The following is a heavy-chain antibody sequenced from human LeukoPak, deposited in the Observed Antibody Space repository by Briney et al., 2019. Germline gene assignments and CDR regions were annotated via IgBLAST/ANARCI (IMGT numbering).Heavy chain of an antibody. CDR2: LGRGTNNM. CDR1: GFSFSDYT. Sequence: GGSLRLSCAASGFSFSDYTMNWVRQAPGKGLEWISYLGRGTNNMYYADSVKGRFTISRDNAKNSLYLQMSSLRAEGTAVYYCVRDRDWAFDYWGQGTLVTVSS. CDR3: VRDRDWAFDY. V-gene: IGHV3-48*01. D-gene: IGHD3/OR15-3a*01. J-gene: IGHJ4*02.